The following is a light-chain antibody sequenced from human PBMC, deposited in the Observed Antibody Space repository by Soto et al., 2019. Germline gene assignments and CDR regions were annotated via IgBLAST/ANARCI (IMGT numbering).Light chain of an antibody. J-gene: IGKJ1*01. CDR2: DAS. V-gene: IGKV3-15*01. Sequence: EVVMTQSPAILSVSPGDRATLSCRASQSVSSNLAWYQEKPGQAPRLLIYDASTRATGISARFSGSGSGTDFTLTISSLQSEDFALYYCQQYKKWPTFGQGTKVEIK. CDR3: QQYKKWPT. CDR1: QSVSSN.